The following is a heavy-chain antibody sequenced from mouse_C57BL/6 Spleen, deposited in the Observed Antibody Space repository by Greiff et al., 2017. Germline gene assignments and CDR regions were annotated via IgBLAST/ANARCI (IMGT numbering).Heavy chain of an antibody. CDR1: GYTFTDYE. V-gene: IGHV1-15*01. CDR3: TRGGVDYDNYAGFAY. J-gene: IGHJ3*01. CDR2: IDPETGGT. Sequence: QVQLKESGAELVRPGASVTLSCKVSGYTFTDYEMHWVKQTPLHGLEWIGAIDPETGGTAYNQKFKGKAILTADKSSSTAYMELRSLTSADSAVYYCTRGGVDYDNYAGFAYWGQGTLVTVSA. D-gene: IGHD2-1*01.